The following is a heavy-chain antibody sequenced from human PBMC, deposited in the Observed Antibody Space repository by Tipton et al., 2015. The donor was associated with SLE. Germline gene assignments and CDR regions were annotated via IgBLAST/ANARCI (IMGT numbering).Heavy chain of an antibody. CDR2: IYYTGTT. J-gene: IGHJ4*02. CDR3: GLGTSVFGRHYDQ. Sequence: TLSLTCTVSGGPITGTSRYWGWVRQPPGKGLEWIGSIYYTGTTYYNLSLKGRVTLSVDEYNNQFSLKATSVTAADTAVYYCGLGTSVFGRHYDQWGQGILVNVSA. D-gene: IGHD3-16*01. CDR1: GGPITGTSRY. V-gene: IGHV4-39*01.